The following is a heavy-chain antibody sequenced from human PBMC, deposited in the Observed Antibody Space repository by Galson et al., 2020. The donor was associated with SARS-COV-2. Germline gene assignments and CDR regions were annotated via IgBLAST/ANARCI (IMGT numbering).Heavy chain of an antibody. CDR3: ARTWITGTTSRTFDY. V-gene: IGHV2-70*11. D-gene: IGHD1-1*01. CDR2: LDWDGDK. Sequence: SGPTLVKPTQPLTLPCTFSGFSLSTSTTCVRWIRQHPGKALEWLARLDWDGDKHYSTSLKNRFTISKDTSKNQVVLTMTNMDPVDTATYYCARTWITGTTSRTFDYWGQGTLVTVSS. CDR1: GFSLSTSTTC. J-gene: IGHJ4*02.